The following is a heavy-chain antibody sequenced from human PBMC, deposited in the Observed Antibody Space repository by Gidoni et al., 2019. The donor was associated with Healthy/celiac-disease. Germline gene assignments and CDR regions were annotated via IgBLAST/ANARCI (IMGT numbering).Heavy chain of an antibody. Sequence: EVQLLESGGGLVQPGGCLRLSCAASGFTFSSYAMSWVRQAPGKGLEWVSAISGSGGSTYYADSVKGRFTISRDNSKNTLYLQMNSLRAEDTAVYYCANYYYDSSGYYPYFDYWGQGTLVTVSS. CDR3: ANYYYDSSGYYPYFDY. V-gene: IGHV3-23*01. CDR1: GFTFSSYA. D-gene: IGHD3-22*01. CDR2: ISGSGGST. J-gene: IGHJ4*02.